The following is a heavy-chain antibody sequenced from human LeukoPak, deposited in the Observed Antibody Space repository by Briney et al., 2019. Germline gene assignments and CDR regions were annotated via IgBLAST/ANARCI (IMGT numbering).Heavy chain of an antibody. CDR1: GFTFSSYG. CDR2: ISYDGSNK. CDR3: ANLKVGYYDSSGSRDV. V-gene: IGHV3-30*18. Sequence: AGGSLRLSCAASGFTFSSYGMHWVRQAPGKGLEWVAVISYDGSNKYYADSVKGRFTISRDNSENTLYLQMNSLRAEDTAVYYCANLKVGYYDSSGSRDVWGQGTTVTVSS. D-gene: IGHD3-22*01. J-gene: IGHJ6*02.